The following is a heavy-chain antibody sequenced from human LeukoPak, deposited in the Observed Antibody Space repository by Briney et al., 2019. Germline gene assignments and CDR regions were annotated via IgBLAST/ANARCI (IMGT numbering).Heavy chain of an antibody. CDR2: INHSGST. D-gene: IGHD1-14*01. CDR1: GGSFSGYY. V-gene: IGHV4-34*01. J-gene: IGHJ4*02. CDR3: GREDRIPLRPIDY. Sequence: PSETPSLTCAVYGGSFSGYYWSWIRQPPGKGLEWIGEINHSGSTNYNPSLKSRLTISVDTSKNQLLLKLTSVTAADTSVYYCGREDRIPLRPIDYWGQGTLVTVSS.